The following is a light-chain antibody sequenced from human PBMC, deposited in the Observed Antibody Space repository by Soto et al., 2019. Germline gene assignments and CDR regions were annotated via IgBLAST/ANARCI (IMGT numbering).Light chain of an antibody. V-gene: IGKV4-1*01. CDR3: QHYYGIPWT. J-gene: IGKJ1*01. CDR2: WAS. CDR1: QSVLYSSNNKNY. Sequence: DIVMTQSPDSLAVSLGERATINCKSSQSVLYSSNNKNYLAWYQQKPGQPPKLLIYWASTRESGVPDRFSGSGSGTDFNLTISSLEAEDVAVYCCQHYYGIPWTFCQGARVEIK.